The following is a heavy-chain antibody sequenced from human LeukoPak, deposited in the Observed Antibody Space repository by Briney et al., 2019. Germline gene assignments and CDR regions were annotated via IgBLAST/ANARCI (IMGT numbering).Heavy chain of an antibody. CDR2: IRYDGSNK. CDR3: AKDPTHYRVWDYYETIGLSY. V-gene: IGHV3-30*02. D-gene: IGHD3-22*01. CDR1: AFTFSSYG. Sequence: GGSLRLSCAASAFTFSSYGMHWVRPAPGKGLEWVTFIRYDGSNKYYADSVKGRFTISRDNSKNTLNLHMNSLRAEDTAVYYCAKDPTHYRVWDYYETIGLSYWGQGTLVTVSS. J-gene: IGHJ4*02.